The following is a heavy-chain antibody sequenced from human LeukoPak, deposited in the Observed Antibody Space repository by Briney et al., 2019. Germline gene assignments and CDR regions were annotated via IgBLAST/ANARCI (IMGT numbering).Heavy chain of an antibody. V-gene: IGHV3-23*01. J-gene: IGHJ4*02. CDR2: STGTGYST. CDR1: EFTFSNYA. D-gene: IGHD4-17*01. Sequence: PGGSLRLSCAASEFTFSNYAMSWVRQAPGKGLEWVSGSTGTGYSTYYADSVKGRFTISRDNSKNTLYLQMNSLRAEDTAVYYCAKGTGEVDYWGQGTLVTVSS. CDR3: AKGTGEVDY.